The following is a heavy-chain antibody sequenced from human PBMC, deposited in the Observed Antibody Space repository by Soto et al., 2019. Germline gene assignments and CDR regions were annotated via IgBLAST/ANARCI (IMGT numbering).Heavy chain of an antibody. J-gene: IGHJ6*04. CDR1: GGTFSIYS. Sequence: SVKVSCKASGGTFSIYSISWVRQAPGQGLEWMGGIIPIFGTANYAQKFQGRVTITADESTSTAYMELSNVGAEDTAVYYCAWGGEVLEGSPPVHSGMDFWGKGTTVTVSS. CDR3: AWGGEVLEGSPPVHSGMDF. V-gene: IGHV1-69*13. CDR2: IIPIFGTA. D-gene: IGHD3-3*01.